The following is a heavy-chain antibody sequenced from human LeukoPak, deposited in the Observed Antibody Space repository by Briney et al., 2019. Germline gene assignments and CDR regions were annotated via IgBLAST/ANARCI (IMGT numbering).Heavy chain of an antibody. CDR3: AKGRRELLWFGELSFDP. Sequence: GGSLRLSCAASGFTLSSYAMSWVRQAPGKGLEWVSAISGSGGSTYYADSVKGRFTISRDNSKSTLYLQMNSLRAEDTAVYYCAKGRRELLWFGELSFDPWGQGTLVTVSS. J-gene: IGHJ5*02. CDR2: ISGSGGST. D-gene: IGHD3-10*01. V-gene: IGHV3-23*01. CDR1: GFTLSSYA.